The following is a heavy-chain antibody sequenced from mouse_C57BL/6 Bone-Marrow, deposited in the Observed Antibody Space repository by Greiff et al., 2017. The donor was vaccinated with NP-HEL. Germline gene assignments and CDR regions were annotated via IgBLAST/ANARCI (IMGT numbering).Heavy chain of an antibody. J-gene: IGHJ1*03. V-gene: IGHV1-62-2*01. CDR2: FYPGSGSI. Sequence: VKLQEPGAELVKPGASVKLSCKASGYTFTEYTIHWVKQRSGQGLEWIGWFYPGSGSIKYNEKFKDKATLTADKSSSTVYMELSRLTSEDSAVYFCGRHEGDGYLSDWYFDFWGKGTTVTVSS. CDR3: GRHEGDGYLSDWYFDF. CDR1: GYTFTEYT. D-gene: IGHD2-3*01.